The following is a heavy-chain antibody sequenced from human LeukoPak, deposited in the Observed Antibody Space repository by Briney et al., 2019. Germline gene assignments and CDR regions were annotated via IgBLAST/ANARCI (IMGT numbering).Heavy chain of an antibody. J-gene: IGHJ4*02. CDR3: ARGGPAAYFDY. Sequence: NASETLSLTCAVYGVSFSNYYWSWIRQAPGKGLEWIGEINHSGSSNFNPSLKRRVTISIDTSKNQFALKLSSVTAADTAMYFCARGGPAAYFDYWGQGTLVTVSS. CDR1: GVSFSNYY. D-gene: IGHD2-2*01. CDR2: INHSGSS. V-gene: IGHV4-34*01.